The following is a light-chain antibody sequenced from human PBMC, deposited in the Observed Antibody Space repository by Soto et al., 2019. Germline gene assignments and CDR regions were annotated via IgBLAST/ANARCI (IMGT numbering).Light chain of an antibody. J-gene: IGLJ3*02. Sequence: QLVLTQSPSASASLGASVKLTCTLSSGHSSYAIAWHQQQPEKGPRYLMKLNSDDTHTKGDGIPDRFSGSSSGAERYLTISRLQSEDEADYYCQTWGTGPWVFGGGTKLTVL. CDR2: LNSDDTH. CDR3: QTWGTGPWV. V-gene: IGLV4-69*01. CDR1: SGHSSYA.